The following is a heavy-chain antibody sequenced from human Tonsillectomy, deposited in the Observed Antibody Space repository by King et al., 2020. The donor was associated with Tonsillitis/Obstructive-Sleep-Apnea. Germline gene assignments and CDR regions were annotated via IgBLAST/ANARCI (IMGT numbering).Heavy chain of an antibody. CDR1: GYTFTSYG. V-gene: IGHV1-18*01. CDR3: ARDYCSSTSCYARYFAY. D-gene: IGHD2-2*01. J-gene: IGHJ4*02. Sequence: QLVQSGAEVKKPGASVKVSCKASGYTFTSYGISWVRQAPGQGLEWMGWISAYSGNTNFAQKLQGRVTMTTDTSTSTACMELRSLRSDDTSVYYCARDYCSSTSCYARYFAYWGQGTLVTVSS. CDR2: ISAYSGNT.